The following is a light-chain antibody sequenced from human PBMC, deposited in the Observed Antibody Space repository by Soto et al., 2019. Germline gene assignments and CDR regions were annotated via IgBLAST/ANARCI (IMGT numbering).Light chain of an antibody. V-gene: IGKV3-20*01. CDR3: QQFGTSPLT. J-gene: IGKJ4*01. CDR2: DAS. CDR1: QSVDNNY. Sequence: DIVLTQSPGTLSLSPGERATLSCRASQSVDNNYLAWYQQKPGQAPRLLIYDASSRATGIPDRFSGSGSGTDFTLTISRLEPEDFAVYYCQQFGTSPLTFGGGTKVDIK.